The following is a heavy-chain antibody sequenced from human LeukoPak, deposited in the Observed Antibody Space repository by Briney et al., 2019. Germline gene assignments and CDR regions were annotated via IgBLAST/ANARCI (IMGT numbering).Heavy chain of an antibody. CDR3: ARDLSGSSDAFAI. Sequence: PSETLSLTCTVSGGSISSYYWSWIRQPTGKGLEWIGRIYTSGSTNYNPSLKSRVTISVDKSKNQFSLKLSSVTAADTAVYYCARDLSGSSDAFAIWRQGTMVTVSS. V-gene: IGHV4-4*07. CDR1: GGSISSYY. CDR2: IYTSGST. D-gene: IGHD1-26*01. J-gene: IGHJ3*02.